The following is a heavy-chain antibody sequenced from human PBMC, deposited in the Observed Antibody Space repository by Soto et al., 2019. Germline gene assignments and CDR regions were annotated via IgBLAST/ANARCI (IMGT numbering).Heavy chain of an antibody. CDR1: GFTFSSYG. CDR2: IWHDGSNK. V-gene: IGHV3-33*01. D-gene: IGHD2-15*01. CDR3: ARGPLNCSGGSCYSGASDY. Sequence: QVQLVESGGGVVQPGRSLRLSCAASGFTFSSYGMHWVRQAPGKGLEWVAVIWHDGSNKYYADSVKGRFTISRDNSKNTLYLQMNSLRAEDTAVYYCARGPLNCSGGSCYSGASDYWGQGTLVTVSS. J-gene: IGHJ4*02.